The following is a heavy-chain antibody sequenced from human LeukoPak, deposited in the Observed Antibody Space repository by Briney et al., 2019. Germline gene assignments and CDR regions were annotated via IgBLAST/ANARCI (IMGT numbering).Heavy chain of an antibody. V-gene: IGHV1-18*01. CDR2: ISAYNGNT. J-gene: IGHJ4*02. CDR1: GYTFTSYG. Sequence: ASVKVSCKASGYTFTSYGISWVRQAPGQGLEWMGWISAYNGNTNYAQKLQGRATITTDTSTSTAYMELKNLTSDDTAVYYCARDTLGYCSSTSCYPRRDLDYWGQGTLVTASS. D-gene: IGHD2-2*01. CDR3: ARDTLGYCSSTSCYPRRDLDY.